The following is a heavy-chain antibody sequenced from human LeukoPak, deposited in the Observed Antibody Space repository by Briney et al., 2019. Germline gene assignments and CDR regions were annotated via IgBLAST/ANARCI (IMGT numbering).Heavy chain of an antibody. V-gene: IGHV3-23*01. J-gene: IGHJ4*02. D-gene: IGHD6-13*01. CDR1: GFTFSSYA. Sequence: GGSLRLSCAASGFTFSSYAMSWVRQAPGKGLEWVSAISGSGGSTYYADSVKGRFTISRDNSKNTLYLQMNSPRAEDTAVYYCAKVGSSWYLEDYYFDYWGQGTLVTVSS. CDR2: ISGSGGST. CDR3: AKVGSSWYLEDYYFDY.